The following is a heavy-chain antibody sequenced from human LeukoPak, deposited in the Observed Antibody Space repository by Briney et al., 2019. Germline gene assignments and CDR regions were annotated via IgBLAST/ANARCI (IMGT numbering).Heavy chain of an antibody. V-gene: IGHV3-73*01. Sequence: GGSLKLSCSASGLTFSVSAIHWVRQASGKGLEWVGGIKTKADNYATAYAASVKGRFTISRDDSTNTAYLQMNSLKTEDTAVYYCTHPAYYYNVDVWGKGTTVTVSS. CDR1: GLTFSVSA. CDR2: IKTKADNYAT. D-gene: IGHD6-25*01. CDR3: THPAYYYNVDV. J-gene: IGHJ6*04.